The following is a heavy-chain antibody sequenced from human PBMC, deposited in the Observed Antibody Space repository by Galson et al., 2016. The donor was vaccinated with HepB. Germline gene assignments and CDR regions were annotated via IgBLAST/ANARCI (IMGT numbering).Heavy chain of an antibody. D-gene: IGHD2-2*01. CDR3: ATQSASTKCYWCFDP. V-gene: IGHV3-53*01. Sequence: SLRLSCEASGFTVSNLYMTWVRQAPGKGLEWVALIYTSGRTTYADSVMGRITISRDNSKNMMFLQMNNLRADDTAVYYCATQSASTKCYWCFDPWGQGTLVTVSS. CDR2: IYTSGRT. J-gene: IGHJ5*02. CDR1: GFTVSNLY.